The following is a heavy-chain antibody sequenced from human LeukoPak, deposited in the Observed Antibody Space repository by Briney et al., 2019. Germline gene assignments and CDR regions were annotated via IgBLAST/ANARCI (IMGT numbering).Heavy chain of an antibody. CDR3: AXXXPRITFGXVIXXYXDY. V-gene: IGHV3-48*03. D-gene: IGHD3-16*02. Sequence: PGGSLRLSCAASGFTFSSYEMNWVRQAPGKGLEWVSYISSSGSTIYYADSVKRRFTISRANAKNSLYLQMNSLRAEDTAVYYCAXXXPRITFGXVIXXYXDYWGQXXXVXXSS. J-gene: IGHJ4*02. CDR1: GFTFSSYE. CDR2: ISSSGSTI.